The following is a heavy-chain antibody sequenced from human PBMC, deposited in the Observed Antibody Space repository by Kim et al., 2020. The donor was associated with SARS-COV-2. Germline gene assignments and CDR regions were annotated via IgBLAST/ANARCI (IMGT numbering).Heavy chain of an antibody. Sequence: YNPSLKSRVTISVDTSKNQFSPKLSSVTAADTAVYYCARRIVGATWAFDIWGQGTMVTVSS. D-gene: IGHD1-26*01. J-gene: IGHJ3*02. CDR3: ARRIVGATWAFDI. V-gene: IGHV4-39*01.